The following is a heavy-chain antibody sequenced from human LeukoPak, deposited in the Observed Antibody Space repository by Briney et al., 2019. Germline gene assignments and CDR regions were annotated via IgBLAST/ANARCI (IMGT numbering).Heavy chain of an antibody. V-gene: IGHV4-59*01. J-gene: IGHJ4*02. CDR1: GGSIRTYY. D-gene: IGHD6-13*01. Sequence: SETLSLTCTVSGGSIRTYYWSWIRQPPGKGLEWIGSIYYIGSTKYNPSLKSRVTMSADTSKNQFSLKLTSVTAADTAVYYCARVVAAATYYFDYWGQGTLVTVSS. CDR2: IYYIGST. CDR3: ARVVAAATYYFDY.